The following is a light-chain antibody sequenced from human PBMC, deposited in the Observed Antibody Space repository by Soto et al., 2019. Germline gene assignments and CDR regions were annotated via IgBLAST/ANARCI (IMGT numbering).Light chain of an antibody. CDR3: QQYNNWPPWT. Sequence: EIVMTQSPATLSVSPGETATLSCRASQSVAGNRLAWYQQKPGQPPRLLIYGASTRATGIPARFSGSGSGTEFTLTISGLQSEDFAVYYCQQYNNWPPWTFGQGTKVDIK. V-gene: IGKV3-15*01. CDR2: GAS. J-gene: IGKJ1*01. CDR1: QSVAGN.